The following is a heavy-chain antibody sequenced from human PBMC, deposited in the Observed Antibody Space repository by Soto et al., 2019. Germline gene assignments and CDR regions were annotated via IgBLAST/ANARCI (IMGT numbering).Heavy chain of an antibody. CDR1: GGYIAGSTKY. D-gene: IGHD3-10*01. Sequence: QLQLQESGPGLVKPSETLSFTCTVSGGYIAGSTKYWAWIRQPPGEGLEWIATIYYSGSTYYNPSFKSRGTISVDTSKNQFSLRLSSVTAADTAVYYCVRPEHYYDFDSWGQGTLVTVSS. V-gene: IGHV4-39*01. CDR3: VRPEHYYDFDS. CDR2: IYYSGST. J-gene: IGHJ4*02.